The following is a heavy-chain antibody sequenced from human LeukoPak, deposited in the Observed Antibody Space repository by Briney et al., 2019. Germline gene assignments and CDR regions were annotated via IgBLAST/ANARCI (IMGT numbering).Heavy chain of an antibody. CDR1: GFTFNNYA. CDR2: ISSDGSFK. CDR3: AKDGGVAVAGTFDY. D-gene: IGHD6-19*01. Sequence: GGSLRLSCAASGFTFNNYAMHWVRQAPGKGLEWVAVISSDGSFKYYADSVKGRFTTSRDISKNTLSLQLNSLRTEDTAVYYCAKDGGVAVAGTFDYWGQGTLVSVSS. J-gene: IGHJ4*02. V-gene: IGHV3-30*04.